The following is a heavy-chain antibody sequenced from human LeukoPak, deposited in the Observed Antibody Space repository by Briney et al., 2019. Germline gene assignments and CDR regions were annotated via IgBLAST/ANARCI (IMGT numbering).Heavy chain of an antibody. D-gene: IGHD6-13*01. CDR1: GFTFSSYA. CDR3: AKSGLAAAGQRGYFDY. V-gene: IGHV3-30*04. Sequence: GGSLRLSCAASGFTFSSYAMHWVRQAPGKGLEWVAVISYDGSNKYYADSVKGRFTISRDNSKNTLYLQVNSLRADDTAMYYCAKSGLAAAGQRGYFDYWGQGTLVTVSS. CDR2: ISYDGSNK. J-gene: IGHJ4*02.